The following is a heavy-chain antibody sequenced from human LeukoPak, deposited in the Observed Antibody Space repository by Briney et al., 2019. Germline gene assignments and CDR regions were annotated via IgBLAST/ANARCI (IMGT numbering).Heavy chain of an antibody. CDR1: GFTFNDYY. CDR2: IYSGGSTT. D-gene: IGHD3-3*02. CDR3: ARDLSRHLPDPYALDM. V-gene: IGHV3-11*01. J-gene: IGHJ3*02. Sequence: PGGSLRLSCAASGFTFNDYYMTWIRQAPGKGLEWVSFIYSGGSTTYYADSVERRFSISRDNAKHSLYLQMSSLRAEDTAVYYCARDLSRHLPDPYALDMWGEGRMV.